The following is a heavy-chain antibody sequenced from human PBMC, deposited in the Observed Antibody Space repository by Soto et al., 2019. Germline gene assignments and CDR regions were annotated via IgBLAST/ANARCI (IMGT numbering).Heavy chain of an antibody. CDR2: IYYSGST. Sequence: QVQLQESGPGLVKPSQTLSLTCTVSGGSISSGGYYWSWIRQHPGKGLEGIGYIYYSGSTCYNPSLKSRVTISVDTSKNQFSLKLRSVTAADTAVYYCAREGGIVGATAADYWGQGTLVTVSS. D-gene: IGHD1-26*01. CDR1: GGSISSGGYY. CDR3: AREGGIVGATAADY. J-gene: IGHJ4*02. V-gene: IGHV4-31*03.